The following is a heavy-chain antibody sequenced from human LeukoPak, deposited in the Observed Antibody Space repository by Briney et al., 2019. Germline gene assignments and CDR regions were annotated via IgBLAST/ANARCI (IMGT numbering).Heavy chain of an antibody. Sequence: PGGSLRLSCAASGFAFGNYVMGWVRQAPGKGLEWVSSIDSSGTYTPSAESVKGRFTISRDNSENTMYLQLNSLRAEDTAVYSCAKISTVTENFDHWGQGTLVTVSS. CDR1: GFAFGNYV. D-gene: IGHD4-17*01. J-gene: IGHJ4*02. CDR2: IDSSGTYT. V-gene: IGHV3-23*05. CDR3: AKISTVTENFDH.